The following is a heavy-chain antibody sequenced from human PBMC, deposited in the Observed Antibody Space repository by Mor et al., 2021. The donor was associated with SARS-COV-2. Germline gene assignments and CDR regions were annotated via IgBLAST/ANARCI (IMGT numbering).Heavy chain of an antibody. V-gene: IGHV3-30*04. D-gene: IGHD3-10*01. CDR2: ISYDGSNK. CDR3: ARVGEGGLLWFGELSYFDY. J-gene: IGHJ4*02. Sequence: LEWVAVISYDGSNKYYADSVKGRFTISRDNSKNTLYLQMNSLRAEDTAVYYCARVGEGGLLWFGELSYFDYWGQ.